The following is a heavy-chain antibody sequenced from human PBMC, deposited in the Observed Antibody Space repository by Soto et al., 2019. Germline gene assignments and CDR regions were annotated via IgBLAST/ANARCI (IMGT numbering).Heavy chain of an antibody. CDR2: IYKSGRT. D-gene: IGHD4-17*01. CDR3: ARHTAVTFPFDY. Sequence: SETLSLTCTVSGDSIRSGDHYWSWIRQTPGKGLEYIGYIYKSGRTYYNPSLKSRIAISVYTSKTQFSLKLSSVTAADTAVYYCARHTAVTFPFDYWGQGTLVTVSS. J-gene: IGHJ4*02. V-gene: IGHV4-30-4*08. CDR1: GDSIRSGDHY.